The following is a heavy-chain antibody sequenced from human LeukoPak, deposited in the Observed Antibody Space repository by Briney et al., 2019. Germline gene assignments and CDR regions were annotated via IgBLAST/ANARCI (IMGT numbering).Heavy chain of an antibody. CDR3: ARGSRAVAGVI. J-gene: IGHJ3*02. CDR2: IYYSGST. CDR1: GGSISSYY. D-gene: IGHD6-19*01. V-gene: IGHV4-59*01. Sequence: SETLSLTCTVSGGSISSYYWSWIRQPPGKGLEWIGYIYYSGSTNYNPSLKSRVTISVDTSKNQFSLKLSSVTAADTAVYYCARGSRAVAGVIWGQGTMVTVSS.